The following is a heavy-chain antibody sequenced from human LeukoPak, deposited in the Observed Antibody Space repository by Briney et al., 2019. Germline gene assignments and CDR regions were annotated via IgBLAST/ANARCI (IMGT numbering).Heavy chain of an antibody. CDR2: ITSHTVT. J-gene: IGHJ4*02. CDR3: ARGYCSSTSCHVARHFEY. V-gene: IGHV3-48*02. CDR1: GFTFSTSG. Sequence: GRSLRLSCAASGFTFSTSGVGWVRQAPGKGLEWLSYITSHTVTHYIDSVRGRFTISRDNAKSSLYLQMNSLTEEDTAVYYCARGYCSSTSCHVARHFEYWGQGTLVTVSS. D-gene: IGHD2-2*01.